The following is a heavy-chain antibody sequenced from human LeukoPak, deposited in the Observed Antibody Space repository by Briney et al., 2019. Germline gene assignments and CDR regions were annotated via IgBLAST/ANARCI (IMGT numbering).Heavy chain of an antibody. CDR1: GFPFSSYG. CDR3: AKRGGGYSYGYYYYYGMDV. V-gene: IGHV3-30*18. CDR2: ISYDGSNK. D-gene: IGHD5-18*01. J-gene: IGHJ6*02. Sequence: GALRLSCAASGFPFSSYGMHWVRQAPGKGLEWVAVISYDGSNKYYADSVKGRFTNSRDNSKNTLYLQMNSLRAEDTAVYYCAKRGGGYSYGYYYYYGMDVWGQGTTVTVSS.